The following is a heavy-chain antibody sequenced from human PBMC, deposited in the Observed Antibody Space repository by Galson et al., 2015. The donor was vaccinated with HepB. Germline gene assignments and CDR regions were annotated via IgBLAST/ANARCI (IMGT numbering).Heavy chain of an antibody. J-gene: IGHJ4*02. Sequence: SLRLSCACCGFIFDNYWMTCVRYLPGKGLEWVARIRQDGSETDYVDSVKGRFIISRYNVEKSLYLQMRSLRVAETAAYFCVLEKRGSYLAVYEYWGRGTQVTVSS. D-gene: IGHD1-26*01. CDR1: GFIFDNYW. V-gene: IGHV3-7*03. CDR3: VLEKRGSYLAVYEY. CDR2: IRQDGSET.